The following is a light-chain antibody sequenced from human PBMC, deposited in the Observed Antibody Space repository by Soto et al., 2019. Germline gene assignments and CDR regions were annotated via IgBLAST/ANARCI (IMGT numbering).Light chain of an antibody. CDR1: SSDVGGYNH. Sequence: QSALTQPASVSGSPGQSITIPCTGTSSDVGGYNHVSWYQQHPGKDPKLMIYDVSNRPSGVSNRFSGSKSGNTASLTISGLQAEDEADYYCSSYTTTSVVFGGGTKVTVL. V-gene: IGLV2-14*01. CDR3: SSYTTTSVV. J-gene: IGLJ2*01. CDR2: DVS.